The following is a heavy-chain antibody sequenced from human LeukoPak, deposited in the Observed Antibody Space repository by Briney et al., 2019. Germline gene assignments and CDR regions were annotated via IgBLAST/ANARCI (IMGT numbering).Heavy chain of an antibody. D-gene: IGHD2-15*01. CDR3: AVSGGSCCLFDY. CDR1: GYTFTSYG. CDR2: INPNSGGT. V-gene: IGHV1-2*02. J-gene: IGHJ4*02. Sequence: GASVKVSCKASGYTFTSYGISWVRQAPGQGLEWMGWINPNSGGTNYAQKFQGRVTMTRDTSISTAYMELSRLRSDDTAVYYCAVSGGSCCLFDYWGQGTLVTVSS.